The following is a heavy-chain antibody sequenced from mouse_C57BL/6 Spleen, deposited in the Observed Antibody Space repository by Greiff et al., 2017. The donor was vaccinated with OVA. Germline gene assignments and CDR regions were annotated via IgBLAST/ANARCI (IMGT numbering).Heavy chain of an antibody. D-gene: IGHD2-5*01. V-gene: IGHV1-76*01. Sequence: QVQLQQSGAELVRPGASVKLSCKASGYTFTDYYINWVKQRPGQGLEWIARIYPGSGNTYYNEKFTGKATLTAEKSSSNAYMQLSSLTSEDSAVYFCARDYYSNPYAMDYWGQGTSVTVSS. CDR2: IYPGSGNT. CDR1: GYTFTDYY. CDR3: ARDYYSNPYAMDY. J-gene: IGHJ4*01.